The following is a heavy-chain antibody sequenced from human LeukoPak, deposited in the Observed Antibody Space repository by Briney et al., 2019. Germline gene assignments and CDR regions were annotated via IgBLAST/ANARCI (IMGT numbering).Heavy chain of an antibody. CDR2: IGTAGDT. CDR3: ARVRSCYDSADY. CDR1: GFTFSSYD. D-gene: IGHD5-12*01. Sequence: GGSLTLSFAASGFTFSSYDMHWVRPATGNGVEWVSAIGTAGDTYYPGCVKGRFTISRENAKNSLYLQMNGLRAGDTAVYYCARVRSCYDSADYWGQGTLVTVSS. J-gene: IGHJ4*02. V-gene: IGHV3-13*01.